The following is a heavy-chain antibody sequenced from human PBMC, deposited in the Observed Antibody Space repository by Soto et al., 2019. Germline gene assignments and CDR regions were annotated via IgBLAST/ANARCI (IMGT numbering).Heavy chain of an antibody. CDR1: GGTFSSYT. CDR2: IIPILGIA. J-gene: IGHJ4*02. V-gene: IGHV1-69*02. Sequence: QVQLVQSGAEVKKPGSSVKVSCKTSGGTFSSYTISWVRQAPGQGLEWMGRIIPILGIANYAQKFQGRVTITADKSTSTAYMELSSLRSEDTALYYCASDGYGDFDYWGQGTLVTVSS. D-gene: IGHD5-12*01. CDR3: ASDGYGDFDY.